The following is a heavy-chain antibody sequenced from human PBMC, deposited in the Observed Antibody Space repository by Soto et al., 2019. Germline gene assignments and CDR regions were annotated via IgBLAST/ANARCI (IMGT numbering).Heavy chain of an antibody. Sequence: GESLKISCQGSGYSFASYWIGWVRQMPGKDLEWMGIIYPGDSDPRYSPSFQGQVTISADKSLRTAYLQWTSLKASDTALYYCARTVSVTLGFYYDGIDVWGQGTTVTVSS. CDR3: ARTVSVTLGFYYDGIDV. CDR1: GYSFASYW. D-gene: IGHD5-18*01. J-gene: IGHJ6*02. CDR2: IYPGDSDP. V-gene: IGHV5-51*01.